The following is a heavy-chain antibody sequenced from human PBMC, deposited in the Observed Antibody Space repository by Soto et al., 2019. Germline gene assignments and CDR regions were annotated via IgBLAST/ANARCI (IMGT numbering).Heavy chain of an antibody. V-gene: IGHV3-74*01. CDR1: GFTFSSYW. CDR2: IDSDGSST. D-gene: IGHD1-1*01. Sequence: EVQLVESGGGLVQPGGSLRLSCAASGFTFSSYWMHWVRQGPRKGLVWVSHIDSDGSSTTYADSVKGRFTISRDNHKNTSYLHMNSLRAEDTAVYYCARDYPGNGIDYWGQGILVTVSS. CDR3: ARDYPGNGIDY. J-gene: IGHJ4*02.